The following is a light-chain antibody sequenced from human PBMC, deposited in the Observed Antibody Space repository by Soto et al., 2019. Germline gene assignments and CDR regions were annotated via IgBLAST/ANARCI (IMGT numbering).Light chain of an antibody. CDR3: QSYASSRDV. J-gene: IGLJ1*01. CDR1: SSHIGAGHV. Sequence: QSVLTQPPSVSGAPGQRVTISCTGSSSHIGAGHVVHWYQQLPGTAPRLLIYGDNHRPSGVPDRFSASRSGTSASLAITGLQAEDEAHYYCQSYASSRDVFGTGTKATV. CDR2: GDN. V-gene: IGLV1-40*01.